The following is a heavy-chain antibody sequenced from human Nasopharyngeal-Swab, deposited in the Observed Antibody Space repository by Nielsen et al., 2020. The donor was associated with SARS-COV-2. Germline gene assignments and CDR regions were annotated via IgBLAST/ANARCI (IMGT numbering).Heavy chain of an antibody. D-gene: IGHD5-12*01. CDR1: GGSISSSSYY. Sequence: SETLSLTCTVSGGSISSSSYYWGWIRQPPGKGLEWIGSIYYSGSTYYNPSLQSRVTISVDTSKNQFSLKLSSVTAADTAVYYCARQIWLRFSWFDPWGQGTLVTVSS. V-gene: IGHV4-39*01. CDR3: ARQIWLRFSWFDP. J-gene: IGHJ5*02. CDR2: IYYSGST.